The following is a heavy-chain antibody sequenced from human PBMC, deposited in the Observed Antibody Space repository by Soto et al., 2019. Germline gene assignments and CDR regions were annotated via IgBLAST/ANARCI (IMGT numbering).Heavy chain of an antibody. Sequence: SETLSLTCTVSGGSISSGDYYWSWIRQPPGKGLEWTGYIYYSGSTNYNPSLKSRVTISVDTSKNQFSLKLSFVTAADTAMYYCARHRDSDSWLKWFDPWGQGTLVTVSS. D-gene: IGHD6-13*01. CDR3: ARHRDSDSWLKWFDP. CDR2: IYYSGST. CDR1: GGSISSGDYY. J-gene: IGHJ5*02. V-gene: IGHV4-30-4*01.